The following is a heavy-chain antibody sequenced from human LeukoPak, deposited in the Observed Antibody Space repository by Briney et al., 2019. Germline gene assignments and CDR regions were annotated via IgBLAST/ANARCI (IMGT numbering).Heavy chain of an antibody. Sequence: ASVKVSCKASGYTFTGYYMHWVRQAPGQGLEWMGWINPNSGGTSYAQKFQGRVTMTRDTSISTAYMELSRLRSDDTAVYYCARDHNRDAVYYDFWSGYCWFDPWGQGTLVTVSS. J-gene: IGHJ5*02. V-gene: IGHV1-2*02. CDR3: ARDHNRDAVYYDFWSGYCWFDP. CDR2: INPNSGGT. CDR1: GYTFTGYY. D-gene: IGHD3-3*01.